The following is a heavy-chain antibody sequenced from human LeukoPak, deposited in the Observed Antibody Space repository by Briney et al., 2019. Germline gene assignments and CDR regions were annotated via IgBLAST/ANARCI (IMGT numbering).Heavy chain of an antibody. J-gene: IGHJ3*02. CDR1: RGSVITYS. CDR3: ARELTLTTAFDI. Sequence: SETLSLTCTVSRGSVITYSWSWIRQPAGEGLEWIGRFYTNGSTNYSPSLKTRVTLSIDKSKNHFSLKLSSVTAADTAVYYCARELTLTTAFDIWGQGTVVTVSS. CDR2: FYTNGST. D-gene: IGHD1/OR15-1a*01. V-gene: IGHV4-4*07.